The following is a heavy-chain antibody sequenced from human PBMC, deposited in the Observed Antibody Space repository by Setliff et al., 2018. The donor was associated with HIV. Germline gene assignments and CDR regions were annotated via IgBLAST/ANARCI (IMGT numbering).Heavy chain of an antibody. J-gene: IGHJ6*02. CDR2: IYTSGST. CDR3: ARDRIFVVPAAISYYSYGMDV. V-gene: IGHV4-61*02. CDR1: GGSISSGSYY. D-gene: IGHD2-2*01. Sequence: SETLSLTCTVSGGSISSGSYYWSWIRQPAGKGLEWIGRIYTSGSTNYNPSLKSRVTISVDTPKNQFSLKLSSVTAADTAVYYCARDRIFVVPAAISYYSYGMDVWGQGTTVTVSS.